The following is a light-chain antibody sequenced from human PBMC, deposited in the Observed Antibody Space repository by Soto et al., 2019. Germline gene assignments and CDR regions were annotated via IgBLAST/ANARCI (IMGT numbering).Light chain of an antibody. J-gene: IGLJ3*02. CDR2: DTD. CDR1: TSNIVRYS. CDR3: AAWDDTLSGRV. Sequence: QPVLTQPPSASGTPGQRVTISCSGSTSNIVRYSVNWYQQLPGRAPKLLLYDTDQRPSGVPDRFSGSTSGTSASLAISGLRSEDEADYYCAAWDDTLSGRVFGGGTKVTVL. V-gene: IGLV1-44*01.